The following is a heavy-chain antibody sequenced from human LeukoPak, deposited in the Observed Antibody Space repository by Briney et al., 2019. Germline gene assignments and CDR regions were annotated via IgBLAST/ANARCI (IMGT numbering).Heavy chain of an antibody. CDR2: ISGSGGST. CDR1: GFTFSSYA. CDR3: ARDKRGIITGTTFDY. J-gene: IGHJ4*02. D-gene: IGHD1-7*01. V-gene: IGHV3-23*01. Sequence: GGSLRLSCAASGFTFSSYAMSWVRQAPGKGLEWVSAISGSGGSTYYADSVKGRFTISRDNSKNTLYLQMNSLRAEDTAVYYCARDKRGIITGTTFDYWGQGTLVTVSS.